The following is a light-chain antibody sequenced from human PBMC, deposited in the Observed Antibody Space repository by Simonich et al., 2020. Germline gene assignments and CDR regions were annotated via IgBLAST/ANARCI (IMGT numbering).Light chain of an antibody. V-gene: IGLV1-47*01. CDR2: RNN. J-gene: IGLJ3*02. CDR3: AAWDDSLSGWV. CDR1: SSNIGSNY. Sequence: QSVLTQPPSASGTPGQRVTISCSGSSSNIGSNYVYWYQQLPGTAPKLLIYRNNQRPSGVPDRFPGSKAGASASLAISGLRSEDEADYYGAAWDDSLSGWVFGGGTKLTVL.